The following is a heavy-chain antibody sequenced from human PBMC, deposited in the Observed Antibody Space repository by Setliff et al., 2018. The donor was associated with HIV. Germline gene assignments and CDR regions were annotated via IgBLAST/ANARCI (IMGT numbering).Heavy chain of an antibody. J-gene: IGHJ4*02. CDR2: INHSGST. D-gene: IGHD6-6*01. V-gene: IGHV4-34*01. CDR3: ARGIKLDY. Sequence: SETLSLTCTVSGGSFSGYYWSWIRQPPGKGLEWIGEINHSGSTNYNPSLKSRVTISVDTSKNQFSLKLSSVTAADTAVYYCARGIKLDYWGQGTLVTVSS. CDR1: GGSFSGYY.